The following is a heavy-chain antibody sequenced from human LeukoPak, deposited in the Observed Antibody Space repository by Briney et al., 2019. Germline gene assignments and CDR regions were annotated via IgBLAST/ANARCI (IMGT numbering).Heavy chain of an antibody. D-gene: IGHD3-10*01. Sequence: SGTLSLTCAVSGGSISSDYWWSWVRQPPGKGLEYIGEIHYSGTTNYNPSLKSRVTIPLDKSKNQFSLNLNSVTAADTAVFYCARGSHDTIRGVLDIWGQGTMVTVSS. CDR1: GGSISSDYW. J-gene: IGHJ3*02. CDR3: ARGSHDTIRGVLDI. CDR2: IHYSGTT. V-gene: IGHV4-4*02.